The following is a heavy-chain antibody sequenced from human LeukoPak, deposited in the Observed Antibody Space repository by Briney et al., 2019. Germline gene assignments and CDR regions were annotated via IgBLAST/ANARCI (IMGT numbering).Heavy chain of an antibody. Sequence: SETLSLTCGVSSGSLSSYYWRWIRQPPGGGLEWLGEITHSGSPNYNPSLKSRVTISGDTSKRPFSVNLKSVTAADTGVYYCARGVDLWGRGTPVTVSS. CDR3: ARGVDL. J-gene: IGHJ2*01. V-gene: IGHV4-34*01. CDR1: SGSLSSYY. CDR2: ITHSGSP.